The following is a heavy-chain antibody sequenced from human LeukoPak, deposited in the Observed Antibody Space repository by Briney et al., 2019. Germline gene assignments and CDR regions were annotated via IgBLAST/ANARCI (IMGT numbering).Heavy chain of an antibody. V-gene: IGHV3-7*04. Sequence: GGSLRLSCAASGVTFSSYWMSWVRQAPGKGLEWVANIKQDGSEKYYVDSVKGRFTISRDNAKNSLYLQMNSLRAEDTAVYYCARDISGSYSSDAFDIWGQGTMVTVSS. J-gene: IGHJ3*02. D-gene: IGHD1-26*01. CDR2: IKQDGSEK. CDR3: ARDISGSYSSDAFDI. CDR1: GVTFSSYW.